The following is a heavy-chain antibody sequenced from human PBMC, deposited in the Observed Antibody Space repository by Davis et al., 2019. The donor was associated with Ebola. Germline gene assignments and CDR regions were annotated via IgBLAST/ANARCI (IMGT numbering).Heavy chain of an antibody. J-gene: IGHJ4*02. CDR3: ARLFGVIPVFDY. Sequence: GGSLRLSCAASGFVFSSYVMSWVRRAPGKGLEWVSTLGLSADTYYADSVKGRFTISRDNAKNSLYLEMNSLRDEDTAVYYCARLFGVIPVFDYWGQGTLVTVSS. D-gene: IGHD3-3*01. V-gene: IGHV3-23*01. CDR2: LGLSADT. CDR1: GFVFSSYV.